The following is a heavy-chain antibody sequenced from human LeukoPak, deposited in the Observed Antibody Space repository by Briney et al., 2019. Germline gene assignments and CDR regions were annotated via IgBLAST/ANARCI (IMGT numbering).Heavy chain of an antibody. D-gene: IGHD5-18*01. CDR2: ISGSGGST. Sequence: GGSLRLSCAASGFTFSSYAMSWVRQAPGKGLEWVSAISGSGGSTYYADSVKGRFTISRDNSKNTLYLQMNSLRVEDTAVYYCAKDYSYGYGTFDYWGQGTLVTVSS. CDR3: AKDYSYGYGTFDY. CDR1: GFTFSSYA. J-gene: IGHJ4*02. V-gene: IGHV3-23*01.